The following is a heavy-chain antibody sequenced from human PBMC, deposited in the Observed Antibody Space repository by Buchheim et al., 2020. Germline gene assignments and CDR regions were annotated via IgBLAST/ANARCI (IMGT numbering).Heavy chain of an antibody. CDR2: IWYAGSNK. V-gene: IGHV3-33*01. CDR3: ASEQLLKWFGEYYYYGMDV. D-gene: IGHD3-10*01. J-gene: IGHJ6*02. CDR1: GFTFSSYG. Sequence: QVQLVESGGGVVQPGRSLRLSCAASGFTFSSYGMHWVRQAPGKGLEWVAVIWYAGSNKYYADSVKGRFTISRDNSKNTLYLQMNSLRAEDTAVYYCASEQLLKWFGEYYYYGMDVWGQGTT.